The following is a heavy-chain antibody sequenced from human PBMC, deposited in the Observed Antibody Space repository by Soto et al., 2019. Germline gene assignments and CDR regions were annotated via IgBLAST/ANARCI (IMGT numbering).Heavy chain of an antibody. J-gene: IGHJ4*02. CDR1: GGSISSGGYY. V-gene: IGHV4-31*03. CDR2: IYYSWST. Sequence: SETLSLTCTVSGGSISSGGYYWSWIRQHPGKGLEWIGYIYYSWSTYYNPSLKSRVTISVDTSKNQFSLKLSSVTAADTAVYYCARGSSGYYGSGDYFDYWGQGTLVTVSS. D-gene: IGHD3-10*01. CDR3: ARGSSGYYGSGDYFDY.